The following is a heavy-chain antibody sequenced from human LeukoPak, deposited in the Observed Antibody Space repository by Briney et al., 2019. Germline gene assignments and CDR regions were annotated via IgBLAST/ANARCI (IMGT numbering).Heavy chain of an antibody. Sequence: ASVRVSCTASGGTFSNDAVSWVRQAPGEGLKWMGRVIPFLGTTNYAHNFQGRVTITADQDTQTAYMELRSLRSEDTAVYFCARGPSSDLRTGFFFGYFDDWGQGTLITVSS. CDR2: VIPFLGTT. J-gene: IGHJ4*02. CDR1: GGTFSNDA. CDR3: ARGPSSDLRTGFFFGYFDD. D-gene: IGHD3/OR15-3a*01. V-gene: IGHV1-69*11.